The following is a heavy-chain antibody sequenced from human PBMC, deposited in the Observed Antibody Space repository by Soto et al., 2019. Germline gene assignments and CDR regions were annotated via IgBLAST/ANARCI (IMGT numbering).Heavy chain of an antibody. Sequence: SETLSLTCAVSGGSISSGGYYWSWIRQHPGKGLEWIGYIYYSGSTNYNPSLKSRVTISVDKSKNQFSLKLSSVTAADTAVYYCARETGTTGVWFDPWGQGTLVTVSS. CDR3: ARETGTTGVWFDP. J-gene: IGHJ5*02. D-gene: IGHD1-7*01. V-gene: IGHV4-31*11. CDR1: GGSISSGGYY. CDR2: IYYSGST.